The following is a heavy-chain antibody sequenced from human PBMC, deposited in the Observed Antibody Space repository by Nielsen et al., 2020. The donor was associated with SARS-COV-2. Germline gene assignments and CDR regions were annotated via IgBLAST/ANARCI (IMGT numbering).Heavy chain of an antibody. CDR2: ISSSSTYI. Sequence: GGSLTLSCAASGFTFSSYSMSWVRQAPGKGLEWVSNISSSSTYIYYADSVKGRFTITRDNAKNLLYLQINSVRAEDTAVYYCARDGQYRSGGGGAFEIWGQGTMVTVSS. D-gene: IGHD6-19*01. CDR1: GFTFSSYS. J-gene: IGHJ3*02. V-gene: IGHV3-21*01. CDR3: ARDGQYRSGGGGAFEI.